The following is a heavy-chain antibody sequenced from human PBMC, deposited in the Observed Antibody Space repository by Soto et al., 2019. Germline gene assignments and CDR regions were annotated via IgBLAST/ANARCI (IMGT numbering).Heavy chain of an antibody. J-gene: IGHJ6*02. Sequence: ASVKVSCKASGYTFTSYGISWVRQAPGQGLEWMGWISAYNGNTNYAQKLQGRGTMTTETSTSTAYMELRSLRSDDTAVYYCARAPEGRVVRGVAPAWYYYYGMDVWGQGTTVTVSS. V-gene: IGHV1-18*01. D-gene: IGHD3-10*01. CDR1: GYTFTSYG. CDR3: ARAPEGRVVRGVAPAWYYYYGMDV. CDR2: ISAYNGNT.